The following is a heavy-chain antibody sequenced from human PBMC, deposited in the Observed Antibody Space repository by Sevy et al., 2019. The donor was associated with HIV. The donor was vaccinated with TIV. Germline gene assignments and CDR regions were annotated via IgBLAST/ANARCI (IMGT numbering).Heavy chain of an antibody. D-gene: IGHD2-8*01. Sequence: GSLRLSCTVSGGSISTYYWSWIRQPPGKGLEWIGFMYYSGSTDYNPSLKSRVTISVDTSKNQFSLKLTSVTAADTAVYYCARGGTRGWNFDLWGRGTLVTVSS. V-gene: IGHV4-59*01. CDR2: MYYSGST. J-gene: IGHJ2*01. CDR1: GGSISTYY. CDR3: ARGGTRGWNFDL.